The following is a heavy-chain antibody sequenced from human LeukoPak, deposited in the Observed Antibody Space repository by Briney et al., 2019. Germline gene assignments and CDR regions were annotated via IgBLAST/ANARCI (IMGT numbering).Heavy chain of an antibody. D-gene: IGHD6-19*01. CDR2: IGGSGSRT. V-gene: IGHV3-23*01. CDR3: AKKYGVTVYGSGLNYFDY. CDR1: GFTFSSYA. J-gene: IGHJ4*02. Sequence: GGSLRLSCAASGFTFSSYAMSWVRKAPGEGLEWVSGIGGSGSRTYYADSVKGRFTISRDNSKNTLYLQMNSLRAEDTAIYYCAKKYGVTVYGSGLNYFDYWGQGTLVTVSS.